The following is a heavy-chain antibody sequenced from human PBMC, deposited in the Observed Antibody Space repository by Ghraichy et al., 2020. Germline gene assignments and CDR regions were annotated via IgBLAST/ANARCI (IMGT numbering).Heavy chain of an antibody. V-gene: IGHV4-61*09. J-gene: IGHJ4*02. CDR2: IYTSGRT. Sequence: SETLSLTCSVSGGSISSGSYYWTWIRQPAGKGLEWIGQIYTSGRTNYNPSLKSRVTISADTSKNQFTLKVNSVTATDTAVYYCARATSGWYGFDSWGQGTLVTVSS. CDR3: ARATSGWYGFDS. D-gene: IGHD6-19*01. CDR1: GGSISSGSYY.